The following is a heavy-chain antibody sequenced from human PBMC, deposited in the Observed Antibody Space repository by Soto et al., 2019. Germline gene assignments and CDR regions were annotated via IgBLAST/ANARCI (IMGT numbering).Heavy chain of an antibody. D-gene: IGHD2-2*03. CDR1: GFTFSSYA. CDR2: IGTSAGST. CDR3: VKDPSGGYCSSTTCFY. V-gene: IGHV3-23*01. J-gene: IGHJ4*02. Sequence: GGSLRLSCAASGFTFSSYAMSWVRQAPGKGLEWVSAIGTSAGSTFYADSVRGRFTISRDNSIKTVYLQMNSLRAEDTAVYYCVKDPSGGYCSSTTCFYWGQGALVTVSS.